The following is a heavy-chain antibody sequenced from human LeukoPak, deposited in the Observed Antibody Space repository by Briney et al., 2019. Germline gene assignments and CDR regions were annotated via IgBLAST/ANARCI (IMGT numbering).Heavy chain of an antibody. CDR1: GFTFSDYY. D-gene: IGHD2-2*01. Sequence: GGPLRLSCAPSGFTFSDYYMSWIRQAPGKGREWVSYIRNSGSTIYYAHSVKGRFTISRDNAKNSLYLQMNSLRAEATAVYYCARVRAQLRKNYYYSYMDVWGKGPTVTVSS. CDR2: IRNSGSTI. V-gene: IGHV3-11*04. CDR3: ARVRAQLRKNYYYSYMDV. J-gene: IGHJ6*03.